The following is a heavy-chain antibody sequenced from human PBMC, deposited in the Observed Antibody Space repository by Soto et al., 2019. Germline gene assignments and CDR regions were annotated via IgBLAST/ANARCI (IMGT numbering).Heavy chain of an antibody. CDR3: APWSTSWSAFDV. Sequence: EVPLLESGGGLVQSGGSLRLSCAASGFTFSNFAMNWVRQAPGKGLEWVSLISASGSSTYYADSVKGRVTISRDNSRKTLYLHMNSLRAEDTAVYYCAPWSTSWSAFDVWGQGTVVTVSS. CDR1: GFTFSNFA. D-gene: IGHD6-13*01. CDR2: ISASGSST. V-gene: IGHV3-23*01. J-gene: IGHJ3*01.